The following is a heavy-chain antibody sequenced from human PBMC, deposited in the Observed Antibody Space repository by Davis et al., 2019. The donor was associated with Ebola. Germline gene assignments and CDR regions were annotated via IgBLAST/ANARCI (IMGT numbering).Heavy chain of an antibody. CDR1: GGSVSSGSYY. V-gene: IGHV4-61*01. CDR3: ARGSNRMVTHIVY. Sequence: MPSETLSLTCTVSGGSVSSGSYYWSWIRQPPGKGLAWIGHIYYSGSTNYNPSLKSRVTISVDTSKNQFSLKLSSETAAETAVYYCARGSNRMVTHIVYWGQGTLVTVSS. D-gene: IGHD5-18*01. J-gene: IGHJ4*02. CDR2: IYYSGST.